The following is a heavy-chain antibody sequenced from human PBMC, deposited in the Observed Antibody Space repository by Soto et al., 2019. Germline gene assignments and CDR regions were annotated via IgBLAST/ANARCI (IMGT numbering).Heavy chain of an antibody. CDR2: INHSGST. Sequence: PSETLSLTCAVYGGSFSGYYWSWIRQPPGKGLEWIGEINHSGSTNYNPSLKSRVTISVDTSKNQFSLKLSSVTAADTAVYYCARGRPPPRLSSGCLDYWGQGTLVTVSS. J-gene: IGHJ4*02. D-gene: IGHD6-19*01. CDR1: GGSFSGYY. V-gene: IGHV4-34*01. CDR3: ARGRPPPRLSSGCLDY.